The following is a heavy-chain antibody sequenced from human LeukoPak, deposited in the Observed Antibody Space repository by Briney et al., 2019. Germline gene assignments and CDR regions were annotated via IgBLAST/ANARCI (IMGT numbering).Heavy chain of an antibody. D-gene: IGHD3-10*01. J-gene: IGHJ4*02. CDR1: SGSITAIDNHY. CDR3: AGQRAWFGEWAFDY. CDR2: INRGGHT. Sequence: PSETLSLTCSMSSGSITAIDNHYWGWIRQPPGKGVAWIGSINRGGHTYYNPPLESRFTISVDTSKNHFSLMVTSVTAADTAVYYCAGQRAWFGEWAFDYWGPGTLVTVSS. V-gene: IGHV4-39*01.